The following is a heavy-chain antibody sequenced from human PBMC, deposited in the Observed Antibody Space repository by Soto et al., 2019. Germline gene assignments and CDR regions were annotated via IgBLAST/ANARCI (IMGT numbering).Heavy chain of an antibody. Sequence: QLQLQESGPGLVKPAETLTLKSAVSGGYVSSGNYFWEWIRQPQGKGLERIGNIYYNGDTYYSPSLNSRVTMSVDTAPYHFALRLTFVTAADTAVYYCARLPVDIPNQAHAFDFWCQGTLVTVSS. CDR3: ARLPVDIPNQAHAFDF. D-gene: IGHD2-15*01. CDR2: IYYNGDT. V-gene: IGHV4-39*02. J-gene: IGHJ3*01. CDR1: GGYVSSGNYF.